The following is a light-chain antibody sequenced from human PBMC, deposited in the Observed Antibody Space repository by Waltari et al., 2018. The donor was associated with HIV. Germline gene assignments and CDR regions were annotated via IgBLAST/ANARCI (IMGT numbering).Light chain of an antibody. CDR3: CSYAGSYTYV. V-gene: IGLV2-11*01. CDR1: SSDVGGYNY. CDR2: DVS. Sequence: QSALTQPRSVSGSPGQSVTISCTGTSSDVGGYNYVSWYQHHPGKAPKLMIYDVSKRPSGVPDRFSGSKSGNTASLTISGLQAEDEADYYCCSYAGSYTYVFGTLTKVTVL. J-gene: IGLJ1*01.